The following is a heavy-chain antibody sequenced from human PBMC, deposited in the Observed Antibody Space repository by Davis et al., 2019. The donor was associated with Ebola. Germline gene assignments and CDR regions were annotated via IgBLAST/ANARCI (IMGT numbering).Heavy chain of an antibody. D-gene: IGHD3-22*01. V-gene: IGHV1-69*13. Sequence: SVKVSCKASGGTFSSYATSWVRQAPGQGLEWMGGIIPIFGTANYAQKFQGRVTITADESTSTAYMELRSLRSDDTAVYYCAREGPRFDSSGYYYGMDVWGQGTTVTVSS. CDR3: AREGPRFDSSGYYYGMDV. J-gene: IGHJ6*02. CDR1: GGTFSSYA. CDR2: IIPIFGTA.